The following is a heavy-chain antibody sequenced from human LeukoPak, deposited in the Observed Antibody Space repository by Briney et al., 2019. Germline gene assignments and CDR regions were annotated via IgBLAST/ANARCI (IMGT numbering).Heavy chain of an antibody. CDR2: IIPIFGTA. V-gene: IGHV1-69*13. Sequence: SVKVSCKASGGTFSSYAISWVRQAPGQGLEWMGGIIPIFGTANYAQKFQGRVTITADESTSTAYMELSSLRSEDTAVYYCAILASFGELLYYFDYWGQGTLVTVSS. CDR1: GGTFSSYA. CDR3: AILASFGELLYYFDY. D-gene: IGHD3-10*01. J-gene: IGHJ4*02.